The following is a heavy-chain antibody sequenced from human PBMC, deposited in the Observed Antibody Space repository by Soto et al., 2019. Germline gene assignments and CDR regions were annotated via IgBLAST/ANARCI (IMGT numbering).Heavy chain of an antibody. CDR3: ARSLENGDVCFKH. J-gene: IGHJ4*02. CDR2: IYYSGST. CDR1: GGSINSYY. V-gene: IGHV4-59*01. D-gene: IGHD7-27*01. Sequence: QVQLQESGPGLVKPSETLSLPCTVSGGSINSYYWSWIRQLPGKGREWIGYIYYSGSTNYNPSLKSRVTISGATSENQFSLKLNSATAADTAVYYCARSLENGDVCFKHWGQGTLVTVSS.